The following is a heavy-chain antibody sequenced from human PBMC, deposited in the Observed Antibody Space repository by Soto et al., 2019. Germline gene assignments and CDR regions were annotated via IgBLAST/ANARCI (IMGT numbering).Heavy chain of an antibody. CDR2: ISWDGGST. J-gene: IGHJ6*02. D-gene: IGHD3-10*01. Sequence: GGSLRLSCASSGFTFDDYAMHGVRQAPGKGLEWVSLISWDGGSTYYADSVKGRFTISRDNSKNSLYLQMNSLRAEDTALYYCAKCAYGSYYYGMDVWGQGTTVTVSS. CDR3: AKCAYGSYYYGMDV. CDR1: GFTFDDYA. V-gene: IGHV3-43D*04.